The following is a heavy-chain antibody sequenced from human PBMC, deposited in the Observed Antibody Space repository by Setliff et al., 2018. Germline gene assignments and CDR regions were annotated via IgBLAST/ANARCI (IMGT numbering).Heavy chain of an antibody. CDR1: GITFKNAW. J-gene: IGHJ5*01. CDR3: ATGPRDNRNFLNWLGS. CDR2: VKSSGEDAAT. V-gene: IGHV3-15*01. Sequence: PGGSLRLSCVASGITFKNAWMTWVRQAPGKGLQWVGRVKSSGEDAATDLAGPVKGRFTMSRDDLKNTIYLQMSSLKSEDTAVYYCATGPRDNRNFLNWLGSWGQGTLVTVSS. D-gene: IGHD3-9*01.